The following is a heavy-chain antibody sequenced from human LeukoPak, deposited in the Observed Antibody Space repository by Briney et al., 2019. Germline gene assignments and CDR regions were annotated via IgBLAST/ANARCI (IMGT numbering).Heavy chain of an antibody. V-gene: IGHV1-18*01. D-gene: IGHD6-13*01. CDR1: GYTFTSYG. CDR3: ATPGPYSSSWYRSPHFDY. CDR2: ISAYNGNT. Sequence: ASVKVSCKASGYTFTSYGISWVRQAPGQGLEWMGWISAYNGNTNYAQKLQGRVTMTTDTSTSTAYMELRSLRSDDTAVYYCATPGPYSSSWYRSPHFDYWGQGTLVTVSS. J-gene: IGHJ4*02.